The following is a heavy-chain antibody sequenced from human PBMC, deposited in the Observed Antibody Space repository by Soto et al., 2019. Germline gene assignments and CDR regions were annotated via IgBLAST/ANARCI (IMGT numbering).Heavy chain of an antibody. CDR1: GDSISSSNYY. CDR2: IYYSGTT. V-gene: IGHV4-39*02. J-gene: IGHJ4*02. CDR3: ARRYGPGFDY. D-gene: IGHD4-17*01. Sequence: ASETLSLTCTVSGDSISSSNYYWGWIRQPPGKGLEWIGSIYYSGTTYYNPSLKSRVTISVDTSKNHFSLKLSSVTAADTAVYYCARRYGPGFDYWGQGTLVTVSS.